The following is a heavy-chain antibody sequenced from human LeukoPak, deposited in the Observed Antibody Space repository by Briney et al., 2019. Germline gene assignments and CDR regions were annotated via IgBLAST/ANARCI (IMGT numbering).Heavy chain of an antibody. D-gene: IGHD3-22*01. J-gene: IGHJ4*02. V-gene: IGHV3-48*02. Sequence: GGSLRLSCAASGFTFSRYAMNWVRRAPGKGLEWVSYISATSTTIYYADSVKGRFTVSRDYAKNSLYLQMSSLRDEDTAVYYCTLYYYDSSGYPSFDFWGQGTLSPSPQ. CDR2: ISATSTTI. CDR1: GFTFSRYA. CDR3: TLYYYDSSGYPSFDF.